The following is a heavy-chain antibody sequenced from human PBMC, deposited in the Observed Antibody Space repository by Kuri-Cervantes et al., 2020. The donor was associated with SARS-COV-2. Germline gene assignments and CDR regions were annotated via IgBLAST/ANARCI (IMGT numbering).Heavy chain of an antibody. CDR3: ARDVLRFLEWLDYYYYGMDV. CDR2: ISAYNGNT. CDR1: GYTFTSYG. J-gene: IGHJ6*02. Sequence: ASVKVSCKASGYTFTSYGISWVRQAHGQGLEWMGWISAYNGNTNYAQKLQGRVTMTTDTSTSTAYMELRSLRSDDTAVYYCARDVLRFLEWLDYYYYGMDVWGQGTTVTVSS. V-gene: IGHV1-18*04. D-gene: IGHD3-3*01.